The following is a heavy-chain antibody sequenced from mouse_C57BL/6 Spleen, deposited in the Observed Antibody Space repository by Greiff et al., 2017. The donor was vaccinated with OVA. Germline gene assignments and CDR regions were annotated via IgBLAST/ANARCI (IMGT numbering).Heavy chain of an antibody. D-gene: IGHD2-5*01. J-gene: IGHJ2*01. CDR1: GYTFTSYW. V-gene: IGHV1-50*01. CDR2: IDPSDSYT. CDR3: ARSNYSNYDYFDY. Sequence: QVQLQQSGAELVKPGASVKLSCKASGYTFTSYWMQWVKQRPGQGLEWIGEIDPSDSYTNYNQKFKGKATLTVDTSSSTAYMQLSSLTSEDSAVYYCARSNYSNYDYFDYWGQGTTLTVSS.